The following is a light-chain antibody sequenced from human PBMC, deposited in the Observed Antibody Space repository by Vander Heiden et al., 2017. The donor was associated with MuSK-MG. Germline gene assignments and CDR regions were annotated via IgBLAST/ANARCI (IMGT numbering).Light chain of an antibody. CDR2: GAS. CDR1: QSVSSNS. V-gene: IGKV3-20*01. CDR3: QQYGSSPWT. Sequence: ENVLTQSPGFLSLSPGERATLSCRTSQSVSSNSLAWYQQRPGQAPRLLIYGASTRATGIPDRFSGSASGSDFTLTISRLEHEDFTMYYCQQYGSSPWTFGQGTKMEI. J-gene: IGKJ1*01.